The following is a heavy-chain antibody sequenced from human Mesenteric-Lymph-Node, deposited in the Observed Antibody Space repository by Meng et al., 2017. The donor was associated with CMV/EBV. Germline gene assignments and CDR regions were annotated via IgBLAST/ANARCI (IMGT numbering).Heavy chain of an antibody. J-gene: IGHJ6*02. CDR2: ISYDGSNK. CDR3: ARDIGTHYSSWFYYGMDV. D-gene: IGHD6-13*01. Sequence: GGSLRLSCAASGFTFSTYATHWVRQAPGKGLEWVAIISYDGSNKYYPDSVKGRFTVSRDNSKNTLYLQMNSLRAEDTAMYYCARDIGTHYSSWFYYGMDVWGQGATVTVSS. CDR1: GFTFSTYA. V-gene: IGHV3-30*04.